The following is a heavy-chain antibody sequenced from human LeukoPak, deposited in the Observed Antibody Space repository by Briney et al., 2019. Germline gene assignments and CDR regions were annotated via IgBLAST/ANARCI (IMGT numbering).Heavy chain of an antibody. J-gene: IGHJ4*02. CDR3: ARAPIVVVVAATVEMKYYFDY. CDR2: IYYSGST. CDR1: GASVSGSAYY. V-gene: IGHV4-39*07. Sequence: PSETLSLTCTVSGASVSGSAYYWGWIRQPPGKGLEWIGNIYYSGSTYYNPSLKSRVTISVDTSKNQFSLKLSSVTAADTAVYYCARAPIVVVVAATVEMKYYFDYWGQGTLVTVSS. D-gene: IGHD2-15*01.